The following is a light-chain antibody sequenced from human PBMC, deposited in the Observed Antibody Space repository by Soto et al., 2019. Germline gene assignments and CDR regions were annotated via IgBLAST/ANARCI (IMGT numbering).Light chain of an antibody. CDR3: QQYGSSPRT. Sequence: LTQKKRTLDLFPGDRASRSFRASQSVSRSYLGWYQQKPGQAPRLLIYDASNRATGIPARFSGSGSGTDFTLTISRLDPEDFAVYFCQQYGSSPRTFGQGTKVDI. V-gene: IGKV3-20*01. J-gene: IGKJ1*01. CDR2: DAS. CDR1: QSVSRSY.